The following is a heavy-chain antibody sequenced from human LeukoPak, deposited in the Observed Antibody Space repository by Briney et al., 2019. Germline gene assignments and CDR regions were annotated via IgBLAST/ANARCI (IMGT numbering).Heavy chain of an antibody. V-gene: IGHV3-7*01. J-gene: IGHJ4*02. CDR2: IKLDGSEK. D-gene: IGHD2-21*01. CDR3: AREASSLFN. Sequence: GGSLRLSCAASGFTLNNFWMNWFRQAPGKGLEWVANIKLDGSEKYVDSVKGRFTISRDNAKNSLYLQMNSLRVEDTAVYYCAREASSLFNWGQGTLVTVSS. CDR1: GFTLNNFW.